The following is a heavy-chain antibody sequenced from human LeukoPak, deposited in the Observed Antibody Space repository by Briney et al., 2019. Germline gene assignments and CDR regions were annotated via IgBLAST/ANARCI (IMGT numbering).Heavy chain of an antibody. D-gene: IGHD1-1*01. Sequence: GESLQISCKGSGYSFTSYWIGWVRQMPGKGLEWMGIIYPGDSDTRYSPSFQGQVTISADKSISTAYLQWSSLKASDTAMYYCARHGRALTSYYYYGMDVWGQGTTVTVSS. J-gene: IGHJ6*02. V-gene: IGHV5-51*01. CDR2: IYPGDSDT. CDR1: GYSFTSYW. CDR3: ARHGRALTSYYYYGMDV.